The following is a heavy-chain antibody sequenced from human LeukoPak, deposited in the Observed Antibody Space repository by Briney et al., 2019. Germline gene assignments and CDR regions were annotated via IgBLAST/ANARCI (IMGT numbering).Heavy chain of an antibody. V-gene: IGHV3-74*01. J-gene: IGHJ4*02. D-gene: IGHD3-16*01. CDR1: GFTFSSYW. Sequence: GGSLRLSCAASGFTFSSYWMHWVRQAPGKGLVWVSRINSDGSTTSYADSVKGRFTISRDNAENTLYLQMNSLRAEDTAVYYCARVGTGSYHFDSWGQGTLVTVSS. CDR3: ARVGTGSYHFDS. CDR2: INSDGSTT.